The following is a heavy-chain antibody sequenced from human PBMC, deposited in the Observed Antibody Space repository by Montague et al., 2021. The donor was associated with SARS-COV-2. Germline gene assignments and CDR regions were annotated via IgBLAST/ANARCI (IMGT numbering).Heavy chain of an antibody. CDR2: MPYSGST. J-gene: IGHJ2*01. Sequence: SETLSLTCTVSGDSISRYSYYWGWIRQPPGKGLEWIGSMPYSGSTYHNPSLKSRVSISVDTSKNQFSLTLSSMTAAATAVYYCAKSAWHNWYFDIWGRGTLVTVSS. V-gene: IGHV4-39*01. CDR1: GDSISRYSYY. D-gene: IGHD2/OR15-2a*01. CDR3: AKSAWHNWYFDI.